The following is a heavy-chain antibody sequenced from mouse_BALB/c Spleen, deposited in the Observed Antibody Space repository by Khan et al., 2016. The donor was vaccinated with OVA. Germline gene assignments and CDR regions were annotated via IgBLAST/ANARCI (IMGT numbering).Heavy chain of an antibody. CDR2: INPSTGYH. D-gene: IGHD1-1*01. V-gene: IGHV1-7*01. CDR1: GYTFINYW. Sequence: VQLQQSGAELAKPGASVKMSCKASGYTFINYWILWIKQRPGQGLEWIGYINPSTGYHEYNQNFKDKATLTADISSSTAYMQLSSLTSQDSAVYYCARRGLRWDFDYWGQGTTLTVSS. J-gene: IGHJ2*01. CDR3: ARRGLRWDFDY.